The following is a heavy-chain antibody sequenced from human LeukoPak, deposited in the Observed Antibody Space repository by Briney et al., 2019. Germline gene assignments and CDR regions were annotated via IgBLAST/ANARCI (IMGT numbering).Heavy chain of an antibody. CDR2: INPSGGSA. CDR1: GNTFTTYY. D-gene: IGHD1-26*01. J-gene: IGHJ3*02. V-gene: IGHV1-46*01. Sequence: ASVKVSCKASGNTFTTYYMHWVRQAPGQGLEWMGIINPSGGSASYAQKFQGRVTMTRDTSTSTVYMELSSLRSEDTAVYYRAGRSGSYSEGAFDIWGQGTMVTVSS. CDR3: AGRSGSYSEGAFDI.